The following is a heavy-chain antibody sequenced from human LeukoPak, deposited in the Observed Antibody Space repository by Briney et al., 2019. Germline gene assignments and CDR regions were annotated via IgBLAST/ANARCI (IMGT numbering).Heavy chain of an antibody. CDR1: GFTFSSYS. D-gene: IGHD6-19*01. J-gene: IGHJ4*02. CDR2: IWYDGSNK. V-gene: IGHV3-33*02. CDR3: AREDSSGCFDY. Sequence: GGSLRLSCAASGFTFSSYSLYWVRHAPRKGLEWVAVIWYDGSNKYYADSAKGRCTISRDNSTNTLYLQMNSLRAEDTAVYYCAREDSSGCFDYWGEGTLVTVST.